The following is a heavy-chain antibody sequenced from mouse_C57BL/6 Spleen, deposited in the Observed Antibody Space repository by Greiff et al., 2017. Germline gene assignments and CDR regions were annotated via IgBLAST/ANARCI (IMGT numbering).Heavy chain of an antibody. CDR1: GFTFTDYY. V-gene: IGHV7-3*01. Sequence: EVKLMESGGGLVQPGGSLSLSCAASGFTFTDYYMSWVRQPPGKALEWLGFIRNKANGYPTEYSASVKGRFTISRDNSQSILYLQMNALRAEDSATYYCARYINYSKGYWYFDVWGTGTTVTVSS. CDR2: IRNKANGYPT. CDR3: ARYINYSKGYWYFDV. D-gene: IGHD2-5*01. J-gene: IGHJ1*03.